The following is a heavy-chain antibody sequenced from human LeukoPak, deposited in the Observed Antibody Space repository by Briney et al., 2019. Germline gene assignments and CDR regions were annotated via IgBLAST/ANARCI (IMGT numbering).Heavy chain of an antibody. CDR3: ARNMDSSGYYYYFDY. CDR2: IYPGDSDT. V-gene: IGHV5-51*01. Sequence: GESLKISCKGSGYSFTSYWIGWVRQMPGKGLEWMGIIYPGDSDTRYSPSFQGQVTISADKSISTAYLQWSSLKASDTAMYYCARNMDSSGYYYYFDYWGQGTLVTVSS. CDR1: GYSFTSYW. D-gene: IGHD3-22*01. J-gene: IGHJ4*02.